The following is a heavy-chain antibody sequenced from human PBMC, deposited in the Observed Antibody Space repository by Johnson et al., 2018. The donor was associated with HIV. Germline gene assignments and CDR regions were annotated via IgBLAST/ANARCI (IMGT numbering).Heavy chain of an antibody. CDR1: GFMFDEYT. Sequence: LVESGGVVVQPGRSLRLSCAASGFMFDEYTMHWVRQAPGKGLEWVSLISWDGGSTYYADSVKGRITISRDNSKNSLYLQMNSLRAEDTALYYCARGAPWSGSDAFDIWGQGTMVTVSS. CDR3: ARGAPWSGSDAFDI. V-gene: IGHV3-43*01. CDR2: ISWDGGST. D-gene: IGHD3-3*01. J-gene: IGHJ3*02.